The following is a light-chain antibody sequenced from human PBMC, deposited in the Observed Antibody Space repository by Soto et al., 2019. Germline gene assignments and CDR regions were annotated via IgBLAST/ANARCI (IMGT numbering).Light chain of an antibody. V-gene: IGKV2-40*01. CDR3: MQRIEIPWT. J-gene: IGKJ1*01. Sequence: DIVMTQTPLSLPVTPGEPASISCRSSQSLLDSDDGNTYLDWYLQKPGQSPQLLIYTLSYWASGVPDRFSGSGSGTDFTLKISRVEAEDVGVYYCMQRIEIPWTFGQGTKVEIK. CDR1: QSLLDSDDGNTY. CDR2: TLS.